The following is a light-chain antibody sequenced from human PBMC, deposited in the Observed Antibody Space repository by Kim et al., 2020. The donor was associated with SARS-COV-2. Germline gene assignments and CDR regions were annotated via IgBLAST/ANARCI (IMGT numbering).Light chain of an antibody. CDR1: NIGGKS. V-gene: IGLV3-21*04. J-gene: IGLJ3*02. Sequence: APGKTAKISCGGNNIGGKSVHWFQQKPGQAPVLVIFYDSDRPSGIPERFSGSNSGNTATLTISGVEVRDEADYYCQVWDSSSDHRVFGGGTQLTVL. CDR3: QVWDSSSDHRV. CDR2: YDS.